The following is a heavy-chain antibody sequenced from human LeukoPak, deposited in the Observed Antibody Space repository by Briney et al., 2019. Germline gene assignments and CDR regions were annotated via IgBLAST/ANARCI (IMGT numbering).Heavy chain of an antibody. J-gene: IGHJ6*02. D-gene: IGHD3-10*01. CDR1: GYTFINYG. CDR3: ARGASGTYYIADSHYYNVDV. Sequence: ASVKVSCKASGYTFINYGVNWLRQAPGQGLEWMGWINTYNGNTNHAHKFQGRVSMTTDTSTNTAYMELRSPSSDDTAIYYCARGASGTYYIADSHYYNVDVWGQGTTVTVS. CDR2: INTYNGNT. V-gene: IGHV1-18*01.